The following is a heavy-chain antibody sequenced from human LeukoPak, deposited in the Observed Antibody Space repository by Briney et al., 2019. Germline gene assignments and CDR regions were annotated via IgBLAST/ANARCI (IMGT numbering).Heavy chain of an antibody. CDR3: ARGNSYGVDY. J-gene: IGHJ4*02. CDR1: GGSVSGDY. Sequence: NPSETLSLTCAVYGGSVSGDYWSWIRQPPGKGLEWIGEINHSGSTNYNPSLKSRVTISVDTSKNQFSLKLSSVTAADTAVYYCARGNSYGVDYWGQGTLVTVSS. D-gene: IGHD5-18*01. CDR2: INHSGST. V-gene: IGHV4-34*01.